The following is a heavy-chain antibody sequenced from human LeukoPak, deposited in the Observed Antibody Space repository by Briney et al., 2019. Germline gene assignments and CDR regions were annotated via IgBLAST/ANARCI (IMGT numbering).Heavy chain of an antibody. J-gene: IGHJ4*02. CDR1: GFTFSSYG. D-gene: IGHD5-24*01. CDR2: ISYDGSNK. V-gene: IGHV3-30*18. CDR3: AKDDVEMATISYFDY. Sequence: PGGSLRLSCAASGFTFSSYGMHWVRQAPGKGLEWVAVISYDGSNKYYADSVKGRFTISRDNSKNTLYLQMNSLRAEDTAVYYCAKDDVEMATISYFDYWGQGTLVTVSS.